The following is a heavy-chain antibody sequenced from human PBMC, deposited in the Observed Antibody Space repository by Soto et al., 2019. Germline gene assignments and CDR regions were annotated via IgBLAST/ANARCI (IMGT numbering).Heavy chain of an antibody. CDR1: GGSISSGGYY. CDR2: IYYSGST. V-gene: IGHV4-31*03. J-gene: IGHJ5*02. Sequence: QVQLQESGPGLVKPSQTLSLTCTVSGGSISSGGYYWSWIRQHPGKGLEWIGYIYYSGSTYYNPSLKSRXXIXVXXSKNQFSLKLSSVTAADTAVYYCARGHFLSGWFDPWGQGTLVTVSS. D-gene: IGHD3-16*01. CDR3: ARGHFLSGWFDP.